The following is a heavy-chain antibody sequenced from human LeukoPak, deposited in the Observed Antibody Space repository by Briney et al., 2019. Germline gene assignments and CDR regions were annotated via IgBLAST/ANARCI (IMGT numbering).Heavy chain of an antibody. CDR3: AKVRYNSGWIFDF. D-gene: IGHD6-19*01. V-gene: IGHV3-23*01. CDR2: ISGSGGGT. J-gene: IGHJ4*02. CDR1: GFTFSSFA. Sequence: GGSLRLSCAASGFTFSSFAMSWVRQTPVKGLEWVSGISGSGGGTYYADSVKGRFTISRDSSKNTLYLQMNSLRVEDTAIYYCAKVRYNSGWIFDFWGQGTLVTVSS.